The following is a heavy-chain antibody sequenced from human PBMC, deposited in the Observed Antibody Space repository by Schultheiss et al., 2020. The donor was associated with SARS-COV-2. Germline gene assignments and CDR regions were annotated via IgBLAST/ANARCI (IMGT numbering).Heavy chain of an antibody. CDR3: VKGYDFWSGYYTEWVFDY. V-gene: IGHV3-64D*06. CDR2: ISSNGGST. CDR1: GFTFSSYA. D-gene: IGHD3-3*01. Sequence: GGSLRLSCSASGFTFSSYAMHWVRQAPGKGLESVSAISSNGGSTYYADSVKGRFTISRDNSKNTLYLQMSSLRAEDTAVYYCVKGYDFWSGYYTEWVFDYWGQGTLVTVSS. J-gene: IGHJ4*02.